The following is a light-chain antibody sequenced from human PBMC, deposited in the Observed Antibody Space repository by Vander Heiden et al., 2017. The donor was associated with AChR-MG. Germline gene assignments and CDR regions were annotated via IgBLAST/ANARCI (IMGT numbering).Light chain of an antibody. CDR2: AVF. CDR1: SSDIGGYNY. Sequence: HSALTQPASVSGSPGQSITLFFTGTSSDIGGYNYDYWYQQHQGKAPNLVIFAVFDRPSGVSNRFSGSKAGNTASLSISGLQAEDEAYYYCSSYKSRSTLIFGGGTKLTVL. V-gene: IGLV2-14*03. J-gene: IGLJ2*01. CDR3: SSYKSRSTLI.